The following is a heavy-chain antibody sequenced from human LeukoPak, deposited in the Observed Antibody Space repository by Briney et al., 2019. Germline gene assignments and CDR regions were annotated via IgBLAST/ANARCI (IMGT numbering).Heavy chain of an antibody. J-gene: IGHJ4*02. CDR1: GGSISSSSYY. CDR3: ASGIEMATSYFDY. CDR2: IYYSGST. D-gene: IGHD5-24*01. Sequence: SETLSLTCTVSGGSISSSSYYWGWIRQPPGKGLEWIGSIYYSGSTYYNPSLKSRVTISVDKSKNQFSLKLSSVTAADTAVYYCASGIEMATSYFDYWGQGTLVTVSS. V-gene: IGHV4-39*07.